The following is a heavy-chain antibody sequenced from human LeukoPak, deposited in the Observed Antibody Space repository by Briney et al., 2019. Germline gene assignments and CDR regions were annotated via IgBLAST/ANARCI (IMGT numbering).Heavy chain of an antibody. CDR3: ARGLGIAAAGKGWFDP. V-gene: IGHV1-46*01. Sequence: ASVKLSSKASGYTFTSYCMHCVRHTPEQRLEWMGIINPSGGSTSYAQKFQGRVTMTRDMSTSTVYMDLSSLRSEDTAVYYCARGLGIAAAGKGWFDPWGQGPLVTVSS. CDR1: GYTFTSYC. D-gene: IGHD6-13*01. J-gene: IGHJ5*02. CDR2: INPSGGST.